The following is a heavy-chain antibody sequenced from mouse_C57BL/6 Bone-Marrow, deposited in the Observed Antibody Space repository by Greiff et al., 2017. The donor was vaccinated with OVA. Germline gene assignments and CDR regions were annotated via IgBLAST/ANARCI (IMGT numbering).Heavy chain of an antibody. D-gene: IGHD2-2*01. J-gene: IGHJ3*01. V-gene: IGHV1-69*01. Sequence: VKLQQPGAELVMPGASVKLSRKASGYTFTSYWMHWVKQRPGQGLEWIGEIDPSDSYTNYNQKFKGKSTLTVDKSSSTAYMQLSSLTSEDSAVYYCARDWGIYYGYDRFAYWGQGTLVTVSA. CDR1: GYTFTSYW. CDR2: IDPSDSYT. CDR3: ARDWGIYYGYDRFAY.